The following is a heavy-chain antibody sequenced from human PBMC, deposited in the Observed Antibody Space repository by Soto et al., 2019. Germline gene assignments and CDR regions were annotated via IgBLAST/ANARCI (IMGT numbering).Heavy chain of an antibody. J-gene: IGHJ4*02. CDR2: IIPIFGTA. Sequence: SVKVSCKASGYTFTSYGISWVRQAPGQGLEWMGGIIPIFGTANYAQKFQGRVTITADESTSTAYMELSSLRSEDTAVYYCARERNYYDSSVFDYWGQGTLVTVSA. CDR1: GYTFTSYG. V-gene: IGHV1-69*13. D-gene: IGHD3-22*01. CDR3: ARERNYYDSSVFDY.